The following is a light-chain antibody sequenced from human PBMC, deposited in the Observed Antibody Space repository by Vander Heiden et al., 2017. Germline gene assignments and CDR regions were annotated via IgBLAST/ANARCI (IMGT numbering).Light chain of an antibody. J-gene: IGLJ2*01. CDR1: GLPKTF. CDR3: LSTDNSGNHVI. V-gene: IGLV3-10*01. CDR2: EDN. Sequence: SSELTQPPSVSVSPGQTATITCSGAGLPKTFAYWYQQKSGLAPVLVIYEDNKRPSEIPERFSGSSSGTMATLTISGAQVEDEADYYCLSTDNSGNHVIFGGGTKLTVL.